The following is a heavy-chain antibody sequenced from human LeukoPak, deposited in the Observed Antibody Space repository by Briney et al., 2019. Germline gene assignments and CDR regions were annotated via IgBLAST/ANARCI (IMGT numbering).Heavy chain of an antibody. CDR2: IYSGGST. CDR1: GFTVSSNY. J-gene: IGHJ4*02. Sequence: PGGSLRLSCAASGFTVSSNYMSWVRQAPGKGLEWVSVIYSGGSTYYADSVKGRFTISRDNSKNTLYLQMNSLRAEDTAVYYCARAPITVTTCFDYWGQGTLVTVSS. D-gene: IGHD4-17*01. V-gene: IGHV3-66*01. CDR3: ARAPITVTTCFDY.